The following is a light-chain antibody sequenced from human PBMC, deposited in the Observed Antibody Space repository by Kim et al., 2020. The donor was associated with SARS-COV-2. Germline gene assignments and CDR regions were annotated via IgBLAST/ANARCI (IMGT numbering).Light chain of an antibody. CDR1: SSRTYY. CDR2: GRN. Sequence: GETVRITSQGDSSRTYYESRYQQKPGQAPIIVFYGRNNRPSGRPERFSGASSGNTASLTVTGAKAVDEDEYYCNSRDNSGDHVVFGGGTQLTVL. V-gene: IGLV3-19*01. CDR3: NSRDNSGDHVV. J-gene: IGLJ3*02.